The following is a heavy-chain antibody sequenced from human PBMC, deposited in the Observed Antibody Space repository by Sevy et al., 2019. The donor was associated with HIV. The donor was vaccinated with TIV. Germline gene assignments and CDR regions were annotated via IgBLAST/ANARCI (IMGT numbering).Heavy chain of an antibody. Sequence: GGSLRLSCSAFGFNFQTFGMHWVRQAPGKGPEWLAVISSDGINHNYAASVKGRFTIYRDNSKSLLFLQMNSLRAEDTAVYYCARELYSGYDPLHDAFDIWGQGTMVTVSS. V-gene: IGHV3-30*03. J-gene: IGHJ3*02. CDR1: GFNFQTFG. CDR2: ISSDGINH. CDR3: ARELYSGYDPLHDAFDI. D-gene: IGHD5-12*01.